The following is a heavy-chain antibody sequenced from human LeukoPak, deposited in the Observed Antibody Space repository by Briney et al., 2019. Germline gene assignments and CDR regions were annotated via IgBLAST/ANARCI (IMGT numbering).Heavy chain of an antibody. D-gene: IGHD4-11*01. Sequence: ASVKVSCKASGYTFTIYGISWVRQAPGQGLEWMGWISAYNGNTNYAQKLQGRVTLTTDTSTSTAYMEVRSLTSDDTAVYYCARGLQIGFLEYWGQGTLVTVSS. J-gene: IGHJ4*02. CDR1: GYTFTIYG. CDR3: ARGLQIGFLEY. CDR2: ISAYNGNT. V-gene: IGHV1-18*01.